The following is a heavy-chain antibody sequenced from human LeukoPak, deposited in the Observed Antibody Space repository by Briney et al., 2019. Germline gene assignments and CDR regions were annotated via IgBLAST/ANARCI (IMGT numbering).Heavy chain of an antibody. Sequence: ASVKVSCKASGYTFTTYNINWVRQATGQGLEWMGWMNPNSGNTGYAQKFQGRVTMTRNTSISTAYMELSSLRSEDTAMYYCAVNYYDSSGLTLFRYWGQGTLVTVSS. J-gene: IGHJ4*02. D-gene: IGHD3-22*01. CDR3: AVNYYDSSGLTLFRY. CDR2: MNPNSGNT. V-gene: IGHV1-8*02. CDR1: GYTFTTYN.